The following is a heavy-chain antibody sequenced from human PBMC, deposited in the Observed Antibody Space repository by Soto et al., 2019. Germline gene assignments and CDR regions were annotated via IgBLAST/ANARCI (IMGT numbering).Heavy chain of an antibody. D-gene: IGHD3-10*01. CDR2: IYYGVNT. CDR3: ARGPSGDKVDY. Sequence: QVQLQESGPGLVEPSQTLSLTCTVSGDSISNGYYTWGWSREWPGKDLEWIGHIYYGVNTYGNPSLKSRVTISADKSKNQSSLKLSSVTAEDTAVYYCARGPSGDKVDYWGQGTLVTVSS. CDR1: GDSISNGYYT. V-gene: IGHV4-30-4*01. J-gene: IGHJ4*02.